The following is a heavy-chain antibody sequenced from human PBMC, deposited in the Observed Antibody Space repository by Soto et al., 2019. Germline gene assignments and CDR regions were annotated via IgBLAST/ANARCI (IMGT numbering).Heavy chain of an antibody. CDR2: IWYDGSNK. CDR3: ARRVVAATYYYYGMDV. D-gene: IGHD2-15*01. J-gene: IGHJ6*02. CDR1: GFTFSSYG. Sequence: HPGGSLRLSCAASGFTFSSYGMHWVRQAPGKGVEWVAVIWYDGSNKYYADSVKGRFTISRDNSKNTLYLQMNSLRAEDTAVYYCARRVVAATYYYYGMDVWGQGTTVTVSS. V-gene: IGHV3-33*01.